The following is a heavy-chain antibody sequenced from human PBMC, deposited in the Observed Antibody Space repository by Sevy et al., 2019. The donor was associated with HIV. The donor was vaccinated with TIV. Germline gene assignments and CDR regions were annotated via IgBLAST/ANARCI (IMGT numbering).Heavy chain of an antibody. D-gene: IGHD1-26*01. CDR3: AQETFGRFDS. CDR2: IKPDGGEK. CDR1: GFSFSAYW. V-gene: IGHV3-7*01. J-gene: IGHJ4*02. Sequence: GGSLRLSCAASGFSFSAYWMNWVRQAPGKGLEWVANIKPDGGEKNYVDSAEGRFTISRDNAKNSLYLQMNSLRVEETAMYYCAQETFGRFDSWGQGTLVTVSS.